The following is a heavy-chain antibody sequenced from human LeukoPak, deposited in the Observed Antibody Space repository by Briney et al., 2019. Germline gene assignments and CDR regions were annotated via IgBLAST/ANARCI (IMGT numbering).Heavy chain of an antibody. Sequence: PSETLSLTCTVSGDSISAYYWNWIRQPAGRGLEWIGRIYTSGNTNYNPSLRSRVSMSLATSKNQFSLRLTSVTAADTAVYYCARGLVDFSEAQGEYYHFLDVWGKGTTVIVSS. CDR1: GDSISAYY. CDR3: ARGLVDFSEAQGEYYHFLDV. CDR2: IYTSGNT. D-gene: IGHD3-3*01. J-gene: IGHJ6*03. V-gene: IGHV4-4*07.